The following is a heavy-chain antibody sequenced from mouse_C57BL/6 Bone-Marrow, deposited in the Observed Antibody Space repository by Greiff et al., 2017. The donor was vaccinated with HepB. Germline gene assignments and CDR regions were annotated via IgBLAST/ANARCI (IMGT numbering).Heavy chain of an antibody. CDR3: TRRGDGYYFDY. CDR2: IRNKANNHAT. CDR1: GFTFSDAW. Sequence: EVKLLESGGGLVQPGGSMKLSCAASGFTFSDAWMDWVRQSPEKGLEWVAEIRNKANNHATYYAESVKGRFTISRDDSKSRVYLQMNSLRAEDTGIYYCTRRGDGYYFDYWGQGTTLTVSS. J-gene: IGHJ2*01. V-gene: IGHV6-6*01. D-gene: IGHD2-3*01.